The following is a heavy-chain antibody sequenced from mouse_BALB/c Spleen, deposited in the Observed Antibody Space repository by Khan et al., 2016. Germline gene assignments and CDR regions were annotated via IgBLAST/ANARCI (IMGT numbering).Heavy chain of an antibody. CDR3: ASAWYSMDY. CDR1: GYTFSNYW. J-gene: IGHJ4*01. V-gene: IGHV1-9*01. CDR2: ILPGNANS. Sequence: QVQLQQSGAELMKPGASVKISCKATGYTFSNYWIEWVKQRPGHGLEWIGDILPGNANSNYNENLKGKATLTADTSSNTAYMLLSSLTSEDSAVYYCASAWYSMDYWGQGTSVTVSS.